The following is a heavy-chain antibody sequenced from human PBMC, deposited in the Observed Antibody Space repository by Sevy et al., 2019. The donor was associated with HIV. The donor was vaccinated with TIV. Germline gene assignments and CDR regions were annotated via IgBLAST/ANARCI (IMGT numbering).Heavy chain of an antibody. J-gene: IGHJ6*02. V-gene: IGHV4-39*01. D-gene: IGHD6-19*01. CDR3: ARNSPSSSGWYKEKDYYYYGMDV. CDR2: IYYSGST. Sequence: SETLSLTCTVSGGSISSSSYYWGWIRQPPGKGLEWIGSIYYSGSTYYNPSLKSRVTISVDTSKNQFPLKLGSVTAADTDAYYCARNSPSSSGWYKEKDYYYYGMDVWGQGTTVTVSS. CDR1: GGSISSSSYY.